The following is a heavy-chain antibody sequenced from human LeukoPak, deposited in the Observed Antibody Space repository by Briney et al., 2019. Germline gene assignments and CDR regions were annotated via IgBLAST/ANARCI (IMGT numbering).Heavy chain of an antibody. Sequence: GESLKISWKGSGYSFTSYWIGWVRQMPGKGLELMGIIYRGDSDTRYSTSFQGQVTISADKSISTAYLQWSSLKASDTAMYYCARLTASYVWGSSAPTAFDYWGQGTLVTVSS. CDR1: GYSFTSYW. V-gene: IGHV5-51*01. CDR2: IYRGDSDT. D-gene: IGHD3-16*01. J-gene: IGHJ4*02. CDR3: ARLTASYVWGSSAPTAFDY.